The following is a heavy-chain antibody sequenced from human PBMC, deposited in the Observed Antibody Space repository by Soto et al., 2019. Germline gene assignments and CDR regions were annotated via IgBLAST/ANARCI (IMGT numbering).Heavy chain of an antibody. V-gene: IGHV1-8*01. CDR2: MNPNSGHT. CDR1: GYTFTRYD. Sequence: ASVKVSCKASGYTFTRYDINWVRQATGQGLEWMGWMNPNSGHTGYAQKFQGRVTMTRNTSISTAYMELSSLRSEDTAVYYCARRREGDYYYGMDVWGQGTTVTVSS. CDR3: ARRREGDYYYGMDV. D-gene: IGHD1-26*01. J-gene: IGHJ6*02.